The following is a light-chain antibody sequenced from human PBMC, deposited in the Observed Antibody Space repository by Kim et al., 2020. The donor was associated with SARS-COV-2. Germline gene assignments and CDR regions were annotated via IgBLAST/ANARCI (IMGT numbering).Light chain of an antibody. CDR2: GAS. J-gene: IGKJ2*01. CDR1: QSVSSN. Sequence: SVSPGERATISGRASQSVSSNLAWYQQKPGQAPRLLIYGASTRATGIPARFSGSGSGTEFTLTISSLQSEDFAVYYCQQYNNWPYTFGQGTKLEI. CDR3: QQYNNWPYT. V-gene: IGKV3-15*01.